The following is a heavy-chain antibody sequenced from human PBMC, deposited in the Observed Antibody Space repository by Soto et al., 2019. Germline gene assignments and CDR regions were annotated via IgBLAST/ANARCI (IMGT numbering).Heavy chain of an antibody. J-gene: IGHJ4*02. Sequence: QVHLQESGPGLVQPSGTLSLTCAVSGGSISSSSNLWTWVRQPPGKGLEGIGDIFYSGSTNYNPSLRGRVTISVDTSGNQFSLKLSSVAATDTAVYFCASLGTTVTSCDSWGQGTLVTVSS. V-gene: IGHV4-4*02. CDR2: IFYSGST. D-gene: IGHD4-4*01. CDR1: GGSISSSSNL. CDR3: ASLGTTVTSCDS.